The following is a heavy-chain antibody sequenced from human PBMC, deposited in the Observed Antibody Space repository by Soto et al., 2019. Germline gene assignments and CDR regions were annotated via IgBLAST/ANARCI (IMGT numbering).Heavy chain of an antibody. CDR3: ARGGEPLGYYGLDV. J-gene: IGHJ6*02. CDR2: MYYTGVT. V-gene: IGHV4-61*01. Sequence: PSETLSLTCSVSGCSVRSGNHFWNWIRQPPGRGLEWLGYMYYTGVTNYNPSLKSRVSMSVDTSKNQFSLKLTSLTAADTAVYYCARGGEPLGYYGLDVWGQGNTVTVSS. D-gene: IGHD3-10*01. CDR1: GCSVRSGNHF.